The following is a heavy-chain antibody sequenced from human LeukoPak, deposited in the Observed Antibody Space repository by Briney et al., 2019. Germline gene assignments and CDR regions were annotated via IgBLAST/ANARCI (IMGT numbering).Heavy chain of an antibody. CDR2: ISSSGSTI. CDR1: GFTFSDYY. CDR3: ARRGKLNYYDSSGYHY. V-gene: IGHV3-11*04. Sequence: GGSLRLSCAASGFTFSDYYMSWIRQAPGKGLEWVSYISSSGSTIYYADSVKGRFTISRDNAKNSLYLQMNSLRAEDTAVYYCARRGKLNYYDSSGYHYWGQGTLVTVSS. D-gene: IGHD3-22*01. J-gene: IGHJ4*02.